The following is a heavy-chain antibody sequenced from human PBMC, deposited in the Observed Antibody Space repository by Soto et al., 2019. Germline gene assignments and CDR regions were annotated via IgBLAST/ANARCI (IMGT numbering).Heavy chain of an antibody. J-gene: IGHJ6*03. D-gene: IGHD1-26*01. CDR3: ARHKVFALLPSYYYYYMDV. CDR2: IYPGDSDT. V-gene: IGHV5-51*01. CDR1: GYSFTSYW. Sequence: GESLKISCKGSGYSFTSYWIGWVRQMPGKGLEWMGIIYPGDSDTRYSPSFQGQVTISADKSISTAYLQWSSLKASDTAMYYCARHKVFALLPSYYYYYMDVWGKGTTVTVSS.